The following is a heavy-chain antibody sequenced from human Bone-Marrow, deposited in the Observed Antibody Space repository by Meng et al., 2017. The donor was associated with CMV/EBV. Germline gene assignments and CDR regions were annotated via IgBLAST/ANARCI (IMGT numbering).Heavy chain of an antibody. CDR3: ARVPRYGARGWFDP. J-gene: IGHJ5*02. V-gene: IGHV3-33*01. D-gene: IGHD4-17*01. CDR2: IWYDGSNK. CDR1: GFTFSSYG. Sequence: GESLKISCAASGFTFSSYGMHWVRQAPGKGLEWVAVIWYDGSNKYYADSVKGRFTISRDNSKNTLYLQMNSLRAEDTAVYYCARVPRYGARGWFDPWGQGTLVTVSS.